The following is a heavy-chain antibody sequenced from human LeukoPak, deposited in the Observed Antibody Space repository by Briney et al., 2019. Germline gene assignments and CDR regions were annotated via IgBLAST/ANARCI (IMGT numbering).Heavy chain of an antibody. V-gene: IGHV3-43*02. CDR1: GFTFGDYA. Sequence: GGSLRLSCAASGFTFGDYAMHWVRQPPGKGLEWFSLISADGGGTYYADSVKGRFTISRDNSKKSLYLQMNSLRTDDSALYYCAKMTTMIRKGAFHIWGQGTMVTVSS. CDR3: AKMTTMIRKGAFHI. CDR2: ISADGGGT. J-gene: IGHJ3*02. D-gene: IGHD3-10*01.